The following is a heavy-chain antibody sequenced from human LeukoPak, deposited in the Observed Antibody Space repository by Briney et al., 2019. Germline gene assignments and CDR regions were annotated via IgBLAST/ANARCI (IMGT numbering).Heavy chain of an antibody. CDR2: ISPGDSDT. V-gene: IGHV5-51*01. D-gene: IGHD6-13*01. J-gene: IGHJ5*02. Sequence: GESLQISCEASGYSFTDYYIGWVRQTPGKGLEWMGIISPGDSDTRYSPSFQGQVTISADKSVNTAYLQWSSLTASDTAMYYCARRGSSWTDWFDPWGQGTLVTVSS. CDR1: GYSFTDYY. CDR3: ARRGSSWTDWFDP.